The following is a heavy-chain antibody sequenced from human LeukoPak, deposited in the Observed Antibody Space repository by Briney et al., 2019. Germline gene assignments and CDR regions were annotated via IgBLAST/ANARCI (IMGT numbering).Heavy chain of an antibody. V-gene: IGHV3-48*03. CDR3: AELGITMIGGV. CDR1: GFTFSSYE. D-gene: IGHD3-10*02. CDR2: ISSSGSTI. J-gene: IGHJ6*04. Sequence: GGSLRLSCAASGFTFSSYEMNWVRQAPGKGLEWVSYISSSGSTIYYADSVKGRFTISRDNAKNSLYLQMNSLRAEDTAVYYWAELGITMIGGVWGKGTTVSISS.